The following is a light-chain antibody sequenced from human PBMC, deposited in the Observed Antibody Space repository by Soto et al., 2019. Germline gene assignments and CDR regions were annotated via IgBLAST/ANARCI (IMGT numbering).Light chain of an antibody. J-gene: IGKJ1*01. Sequence: EIVMTQSPATLSTSPGDRATLSCRASQSVGGSLSWYQQKPGQAPRLLFYGASNRATAIPDRFSGSGFGTDFTLTITRLEPEDFAVYYCQQYGDSPQTFGPGTKVDIK. V-gene: IGKV3-20*01. CDR1: QSVGGS. CDR3: QQYGDSPQT. CDR2: GAS.